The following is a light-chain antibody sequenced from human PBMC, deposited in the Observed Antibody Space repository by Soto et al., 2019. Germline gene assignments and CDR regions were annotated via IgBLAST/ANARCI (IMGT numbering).Light chain of an antibody. CDR3: QHYGSLVLT. J-gene: IGKJ4*01. Sequence: ESALTQSPGTLSLSPGERATLSCRASQSVSSTYLAWYQQKPGQAPRLLIYGASSRATGIPDRFSGSGSGTDFTLTISRLEPEDFAVYYCQHYGSLVLTFGGGTKVEIK. CDR2: GAS. V-gene: IGKV3-20*01. CDR1: QSVSSTY.